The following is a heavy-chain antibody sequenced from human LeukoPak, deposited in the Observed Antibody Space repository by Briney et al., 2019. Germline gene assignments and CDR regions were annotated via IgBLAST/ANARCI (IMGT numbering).Heavy chain of an antibody. V-gene: IGHV3-23*01. Sequence: GRSLRLSCAASGFTFDDYAMHWVRQAPGKGLEWVSIISSSGSDTYYADSVKGRFTIARDNPQNTLYLQMNILRADDTAIYYCARQGEGTTDYWGQGTLVTVSS. CDR3: ARQGEGTTDY. J-gene: IGHJ4*02. D-gene: IGHD2/OR15-2a*01. CDR1: GFTFDDYA. CDR2: ISSSGSDT.